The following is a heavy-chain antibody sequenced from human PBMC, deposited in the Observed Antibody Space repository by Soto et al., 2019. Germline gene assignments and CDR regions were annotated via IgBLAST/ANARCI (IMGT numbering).Heavy chain of an antibody. CDR2: IIPIFDTA. CDR1: GDTFNNYA. V-gene: IGHV1-69*15. Sequence: QVQLVQYGAEVTRPGSSVKVSCKASGDTFNNYAISWVRQAPGQGLEWMGNIIPIFDTANYAQNFQGRVTITADESTSTAYMELSSLRSEDTAIYYCARDKDTSMVTSWFDPWGQGTLVTVSS. J-gene: IGHJ5*02. D-gene: IGHD5-18*01. CDR3: ARDKDTSMVTSWFDP.